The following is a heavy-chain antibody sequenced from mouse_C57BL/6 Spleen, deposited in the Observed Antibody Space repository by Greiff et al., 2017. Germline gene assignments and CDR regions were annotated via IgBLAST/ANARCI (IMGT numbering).Heavy chain of an antibody. CDR2: IYPRRGNT. Sequence: QVQLQQSGAELARPGASVKLSCKASGYTFTSYGISWVKQRTGQGLEWIGEIYPRRGNTNYNEKCKGKATLTADKSSSTAYMELRSLTSEYSAVYVCARSVYYGYPLYAMYYWGQGTSVTFAS. J-gene: IGHJ4*01. V-gene: IGHV1-81*01. CDR3: ARSVYYGYPLYAMYY. CDR1: GYTFTSYG. D-gene: IGHD2-2*01.